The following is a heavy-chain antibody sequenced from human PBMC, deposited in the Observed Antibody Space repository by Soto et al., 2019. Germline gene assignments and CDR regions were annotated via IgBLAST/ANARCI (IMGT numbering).Heavy chain of an antibody. J-gene: IGHJ4*02. V-gene: IGHV1-2*02. CDR1: GYTFSDYY. CDR2: INPNSGGT. Sequence: ASVKVSCEASGYTFSDYYIHWVRQAPGQGLEWMGWINPNSGGTKYAPKFQGGVTMTRDTSTTTAYMELSRLRSGDTAVYYCAREPATSKPEGVDFWGQGTLVTVSS. CDR3: AREPATSKPEGVDF. D-gene: IGHD1-1*01.